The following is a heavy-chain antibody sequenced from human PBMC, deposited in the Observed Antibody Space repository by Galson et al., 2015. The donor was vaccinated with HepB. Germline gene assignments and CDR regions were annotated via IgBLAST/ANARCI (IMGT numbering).Heavy chain of an antibody. CDR2: ISYDGSNK. D-gene: IGHD3-10*01. CDR3: AKSLGSRFGELLIDY. CDR1: GFILSSYG. V-gene: IGHV3-30*18. Sequence: SLRLSCAASGFILSSYGMHWVRQAPGKGLEWVAIISYDGSNKNYADSVKGRFTISRDNSKNTLFLQMNSLRPEDTAVYYCAKSLGSRFGELLIDYWGQGTLVTVSS. J-gene: IGHJ4*02.